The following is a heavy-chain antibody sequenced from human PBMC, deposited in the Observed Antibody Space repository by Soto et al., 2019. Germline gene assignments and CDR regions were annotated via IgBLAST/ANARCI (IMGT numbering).Heavy chain of an antibody. CDR2: IFYTGTT. Sequence: QLKLQESGPGLVKPSETLSLTCSVSGGSISYNSYYWGWIRQPPGKGLEWVGGIFYTGTTYYSPSLKDRLTISVDTSKNSFSLNLTSVTAADTAVYFCARLVVVAPVANAWGQGTLVTVSS. V-gene: IGHV4-39*02. CDR1: GGSISYNSYY. CDR3: ARLVVVAPVANA. D-gene: IGHD2-2*01. J-gene: IGHJ5*02.